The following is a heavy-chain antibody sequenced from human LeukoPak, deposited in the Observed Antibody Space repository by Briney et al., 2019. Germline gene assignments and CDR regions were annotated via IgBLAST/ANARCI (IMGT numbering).Heavy chain of an antibody. CDR2: IYYSGST. CDR3: ARGLGMGYFDY. D-gene: IGHD7-27*01. CDR1: GGSISSYY. Sequence: NPSETLSLTCTVSGGSISSYYWSWIRQPPGKGLEWIGYIYYSGSTNYNPSLKSRVTISVDTSKNQFSLKLSSVTAADTAVYYCARGLGMGYFDYWGQGIRSPSP. J-gene: IGHJ4*02. V-gene: IGHV4-59*01.